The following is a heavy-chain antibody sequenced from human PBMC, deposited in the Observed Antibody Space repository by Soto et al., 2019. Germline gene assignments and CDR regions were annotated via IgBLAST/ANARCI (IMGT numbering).Heavy chain of an antibody. CDR3: ARDWVPSGSYASYCYYYGMDV. CDR1: GYTFTSCG. Sequence: ASVKVSCKASGYTFTSCGISWVRQAPGQGLEWMGWISAYNGNTNYAQKLQGRVTMTTDTSTSPAYMEPRSLRSDDTAVYYCARDWVPSGSYASYCYYYGMDVWG. J-gene: IGHJ6*02. D-gene: IGHD1-26*01. CDR2: ISAYNGNT. V-gene: IGHV1-18*04.